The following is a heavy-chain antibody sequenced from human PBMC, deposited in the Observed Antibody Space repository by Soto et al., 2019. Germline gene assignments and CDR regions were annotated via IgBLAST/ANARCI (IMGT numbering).Heavy chain of an antibody. V-gene: IGHV3-23*01. CDR2: ISGSGSNT. Sequence: EVQLLESGGGLVQPGGSLRLSCAASGFTFSAYAMSWVRQAPGKGLEWVSGISGSGSNTYYTDSVKGRFTISRDNSKDTLFLQMNSLRVEDTAVYYCANMGWNVPIRTTYYYFGLDVWGQGTTVTVSS. CDR1: GFTFSAYA. J-gene: IGHJ6*02. CDR3: ANMGWNVPIRTTYYYFGLDV. D-gene: IGHD1-1*01.